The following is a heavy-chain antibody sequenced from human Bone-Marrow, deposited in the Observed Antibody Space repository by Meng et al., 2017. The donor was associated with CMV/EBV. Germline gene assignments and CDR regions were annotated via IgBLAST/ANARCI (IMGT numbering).Heavy chain of an antibody. CDR1: GYTFTGYC. V-gene: IGHV1-2*02. Sequence: ASVKVSCKASGYTFTGYCMHWVRQAPGQGLEWMGWINPNSGGTNYAQKFQGRVTMTRDTSISTAYMELSRLRSDDTAVYYCARGPSIAVAGETSKSSRYYYGMDVWGQGTTVTVSS. CDR2: INPNSGGT. D-gene: IGHD6-19*01. J-gene: IGHJ6*02. CDR3: ARGPSIAVAGETSKSSRYYYGMDV.